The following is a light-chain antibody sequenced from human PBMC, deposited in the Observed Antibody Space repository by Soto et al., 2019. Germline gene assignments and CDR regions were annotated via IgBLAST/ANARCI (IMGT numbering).Light chain of an antibody. V-gene: IGKV3-15*01. CDR2: GAS. CDR3: QQYENWYT. J-gene: IGKJ2*01. Sequence: EIVMTQSPATLSVSPGERATLSCRASQNVNSNLAWYRQKPGQAPRLLIYGASTRATGIPARFSGSGSGTEFTLAISSLQSEDFAVYFCQQYENWYTFGQGTKLEIK. CDR1: QNVNSN.